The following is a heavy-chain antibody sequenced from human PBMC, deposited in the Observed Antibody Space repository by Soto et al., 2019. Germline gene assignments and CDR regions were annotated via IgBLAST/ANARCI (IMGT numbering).Heavy chain of an antibody. CDR1: GFTFSSYW. D-gene: IGHD2-15*01. V-gene: IGHV3-7*01. J-gene: IGHJ4*02. Sequence: GGSLRLSCAASGFTFSSYWMSWVRQAPGKGLEWVANSNQDESEIFYVDSVKGRFTISRDNTKNSLYLQMNSLRVEDTAVYFCERDKGYSIFDYWGQGNQVTVSS. CDR2: SNQDESEI. CDR3: ERDKGYSIFDY.